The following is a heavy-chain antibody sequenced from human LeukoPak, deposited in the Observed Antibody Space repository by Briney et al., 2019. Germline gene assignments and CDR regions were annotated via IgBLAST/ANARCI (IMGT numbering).Heavy chain of an antibody. CDR1: GFTFRTYW. V-gene: IGHV3-7*01. CDR3: ANGNYFDY. D-gene: IGHD1-26*01. J-gene: IGHJ4*02. CDR2: MNQDGSEK. Sequence: GGSLRLSCAASGFTFRTYWMSWVRQAPGKGLEWVANMNQDGSEKYYVDSVKGRFTISRDNAKNSLYLQMNSLKAEDTAVYYCANGNYFDYWGQGTLVAVS.